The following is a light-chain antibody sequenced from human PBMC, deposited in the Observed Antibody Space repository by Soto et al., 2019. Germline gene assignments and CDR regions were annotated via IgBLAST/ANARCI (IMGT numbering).Light chain of an antibody. CDR2: GAS. CDR3: QQYNNWPPYT. Sequence: EIVMTQSPATLFVSAGERATLSCRASQSVSSNLAWYQQKPGQAPMLLIYGASTRATGIPARFSGSGSGTEFTLTISSLQSEEFAVYYCQQYNNWPPYTFGQGTKLEIK. V-gene: IGKV3-15*01. CDR1: QSVSSN. J-gene: IGKJ2*01.